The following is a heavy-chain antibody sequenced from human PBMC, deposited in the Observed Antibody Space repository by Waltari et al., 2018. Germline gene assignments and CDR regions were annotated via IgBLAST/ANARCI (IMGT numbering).Heavy chain of an antibody. CDR2: IIPIFGTA. V-gene: IGHV1-69*05. D-gene: IGHD1-26*01. CDR1: GGTFSSYA. CDR3: ATVPFVPPSDYYYYMDV. Sequence: QVQLVQSGAEVKKPGSSVKVSCKASGGTFSSYAISWVRPAPGQGLEWMGGIIPIFGTANYAQKFQGRVTITTDESTSTAYMELSSLRSEDTAVYYCATVPFVPPSDYYYYMDVWGKGTTVTVSS. J-gene: IGHJ6*03.